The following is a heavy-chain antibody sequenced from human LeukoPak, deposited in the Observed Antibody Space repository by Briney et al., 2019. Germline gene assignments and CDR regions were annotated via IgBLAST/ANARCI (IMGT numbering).Heavy chain of an antibody. V-gene: IGHV3-33*01. CDR3: ARDVGVTTLGDAFDI. CDR1: GFTFSSYG. D-gene: IGHD1-1*01. CDR2: IWYDGSNK. Sequence: GGSLRLSCAASGFTFSSYGMHWVRQAPGKGLEWVAVIWYDGSNKYYADSVKGRFTISRDNSKNTLYLQTNSLRAEDTAVYYCARDVGVTTLGDAFDIWGQGTMVTVSS. J-gene: IGHJ3*02.